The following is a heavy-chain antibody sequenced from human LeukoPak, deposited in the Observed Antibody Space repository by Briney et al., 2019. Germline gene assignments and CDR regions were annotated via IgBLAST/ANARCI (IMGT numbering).Heavy chain of an antibody. V-gene: IGHV4-34*01. CDR1: GGSFSGYY. D-gene: IGHD2-15*01. J-gene: IGHJ1*01. Sequence: SETLSLTCAVYGGSFSGYYWSWIRQPPGKGLEWIGEINHSGSTNYNPSLKSRVTISVDTSKNQFSLKLNSVTAADTAVYYCASQDAEYFQHWGQGTLVTVSS. CDR3: ASQDAEYFQH. CDR2: INHSGST.